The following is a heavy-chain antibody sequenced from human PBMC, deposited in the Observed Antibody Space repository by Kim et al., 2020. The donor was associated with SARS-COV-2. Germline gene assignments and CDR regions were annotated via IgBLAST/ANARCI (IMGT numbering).Heavy chain of an antibody. CDR2: ISGSGGST. CDR1: GFTFSSYA. D-gene: IGHD2-21*02. J-gene: IGHJ6*03. CDR3: AKMPGGGNSYYYYYYMDV. Sequence: GGSLRLSCAASGFTFSSYAMSWVRQAPGKGLEWVSAISGSGGSTYYADSVKSRFTISRDNSKNTLYLQMNSLRAEDTAVYYCAKMPGGGNSYYYYYYMDVWGKGTTVTVSS. V-gene: IGHV3-23*01.